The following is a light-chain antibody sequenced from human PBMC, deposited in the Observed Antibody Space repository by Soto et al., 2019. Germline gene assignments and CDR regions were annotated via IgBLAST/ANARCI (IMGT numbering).Light chain of an antibody. CDR2: AAS. J-gene: IGKJ3*01. V-gene: IGKV3-15*01. CDR1: QSVSSD. Sequence: EAVMTQSPATLSVSPGDRATLSCRASQSVSSDLAWYQQRPGQAPRLLIYAASTRATGIPARFSGSGSGTECILTISSLQSEDFAVYYCRQYNKWPYTFGPGTKVDIK. CDR3: RQYNKWPYT.